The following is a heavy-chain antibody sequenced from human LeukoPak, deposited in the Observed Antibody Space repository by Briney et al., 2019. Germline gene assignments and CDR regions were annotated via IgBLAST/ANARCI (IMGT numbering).Heavy chain of an antibody. CDR3: AKASGSYPFRRFDP. J-gene: IGHJ5*02. CDR1: GFTVSSNY. CDR2: ISGSGGST. Sequence: GGSLRLSCAASGFTVSSNYMSLVRQAPGKGLEWVSAISGSGGSTYYADSVKGRFTISRDNSKNTLYLQMNSLRAEDTAVYYCAKASGSYPFRRFDPWGQGTLVTVSS. D-gene: IGHD1-26*01. V-gene: IGHV3-23*01.